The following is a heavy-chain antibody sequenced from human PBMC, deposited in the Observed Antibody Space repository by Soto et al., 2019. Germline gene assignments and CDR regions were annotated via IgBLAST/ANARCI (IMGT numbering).Heavy chain of an antibody. V-gene: IGHV1-24*01. CDR2: FDPEDGET. CDR3: ATTSDNPLVTSYGYYPKYYYYYYGMDV. CDR1: GYTLTELS. Sequence: ASVKVSCKVSGYTLTELSMHWVRQAPGKGLEWMGGFDPEDGETIYAQKFQGRVTMTEDTSTDTAYMELSSLRSEDTAVYYCATTSDNPLVTSYGYYPKYYYYYYGMDVRGQGTTVTVSS. J-gene: IGHJ6*02. D-gene: IGHD4-17*01.